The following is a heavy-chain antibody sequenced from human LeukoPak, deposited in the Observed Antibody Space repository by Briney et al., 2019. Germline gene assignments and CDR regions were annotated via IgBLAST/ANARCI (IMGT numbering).Heavy chain of an antibody. CDR1: GGSISSSSYY. Sequence: SETLSLTCTVSGGSISSSSYYWGWIRQPPGKGLEWIGSIYYSGSTYYNSSLKSRVTISVDTSKNQFSLKLSSVTAADTAVYYCARGGVATIVLDYWGQGTLVTVSS. D-gene: IGHD5-12*01. CDR2: IYYSGST. CDR3: ARGGVATIVLDY. J-gene: IGHJ4*02. V-gene: IGHV4-39*07.